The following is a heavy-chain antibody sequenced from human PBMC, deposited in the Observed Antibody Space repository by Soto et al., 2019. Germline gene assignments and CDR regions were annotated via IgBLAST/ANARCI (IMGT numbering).Heavy chain of an antibody. Sequence: QVHLVQSGDEVKKPGASVKVSCKGSGYGFTTYGITWVRQAPGHGLEWMAWISAHNGNTNYAQKLQGRVTVTRDTSTSTAYMELRSLRSDDTAVYYCARGRYGDYWGQGALVTVSS. V-gene: IGHV1-18*01. CDR2: ISAHNGNT. CDR1: GYGFTTYG. CDR3: ARGRYGDY. D-gene: IGHD1-1*01. J-gene: IGHJ4*02.